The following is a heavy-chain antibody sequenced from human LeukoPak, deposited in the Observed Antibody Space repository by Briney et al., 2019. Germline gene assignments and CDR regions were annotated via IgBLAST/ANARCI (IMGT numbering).Heavy chain of an antibody. J-gene: IGHJ6*02. CDR3: ARDKPYSSGWYGALGAFYYYYGMDV. D-gene: IGHD6-19*01. Sequence: ASVKVSCKASGYTFTSYGISWVRQAPGQGIEWMGWISAYNGNTNYAQKLQGRVTMTTDTSTSTAYMELRSLRSDDTAVYYCARDKPYSSGWYGALGAFYYYYGMDVWGQGTTVTVSS. CDR2: ISAYNGNT. CDR1: GYTFTSYG. V-gene: IGHV1-18*01.